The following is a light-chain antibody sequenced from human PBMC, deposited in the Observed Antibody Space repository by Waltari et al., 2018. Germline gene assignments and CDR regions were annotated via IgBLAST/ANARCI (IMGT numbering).Light chain of an antibody. V-gene: IGKV4-1*01. Sequence: DIVMTQSPDSLAVSPGERATTNCKSSQSVLYSSNNKNYLAWYQQKPGQPPKLLIYWASTRESGVPDRLSGSGSGTDFTLTISSLQAEDVAVYYCHQYYNIPFTFGPGTKVDIK. CDR2: WAS. CDR3: HQYYNIPFT. CDR1: QSVLYSSNNKNY. J-gene: IGKJ3*01.